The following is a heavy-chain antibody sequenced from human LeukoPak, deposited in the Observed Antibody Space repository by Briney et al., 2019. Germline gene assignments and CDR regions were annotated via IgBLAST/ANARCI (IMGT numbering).Heavy chain of an antibody. CDR3: ARRLGLGFGEYSNNWFDP. J-gene: IGHJ5*02. CDR1: GFTLSNYW. Sequence: PGGSLRLSCAASGFTLSNYWMTWVRQAPGKGLEWVASIKDDGSAKYYDDSVQGRFSISRGDAKNSLYLQMNSLTFDDTAVYYCARRLGLGFGEYSNNWFDPWGQGTLVTVSS. CDR2: IKDDGSAK. V-gene: IGHV3-7*01. D-gene: IGHD3-10*01.